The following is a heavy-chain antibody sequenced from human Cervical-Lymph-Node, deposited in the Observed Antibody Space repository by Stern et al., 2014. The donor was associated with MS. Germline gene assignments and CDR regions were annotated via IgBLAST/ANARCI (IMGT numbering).Heavy chain of an antibody. CDR1: GGSLSTYT. D-gene: IGHD2-2*01. Sequence: QVQLVESGAELKKPGSSVKVSCKASGGSLSTYTITWVRQAPGQGLEWMGRIIPALNVANYAQKFQGRLTITADKSTSTAYMEMSSLRSDDTAVYYCAGPAPLDWGHGTLVTVSS. CDR2: IIPALNVA. V-gene: IGHV1-69*09. J-gene: IGHJ4*01. CDR3: AGPAPLD.